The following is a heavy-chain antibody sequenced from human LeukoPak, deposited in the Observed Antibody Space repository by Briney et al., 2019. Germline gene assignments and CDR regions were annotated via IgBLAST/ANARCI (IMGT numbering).Heavy chain of an antibody. Sequence: PSETLSLTCAVYGGSFSGYYWSWIRQPPGKGLEWIGEINHSGSTNYNPSLKSRVTISVDTSKNQFSLKLSSVTAADTALYYCARRPSIRGPTLYWGQGTLVTVSS. V-gene: IGHV4-34*01. CDR2: INHSGST. J-gene: IGHJ4*02. CDR1: GGSFSGYY. D-gene: IGHD5-12*01. CDR3: ARRPSIRGPTLY.